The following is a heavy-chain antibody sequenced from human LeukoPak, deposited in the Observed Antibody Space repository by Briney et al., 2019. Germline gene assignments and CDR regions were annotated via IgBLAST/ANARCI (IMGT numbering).Heavy chain of an antibody. D-gene: IGHD5-12*01. Sequence: SETLSLTCAVYGGSFSGYYWSWIRQPPGKGLEWIGEINHSGSTNYNPSLKSRVTISVDTSKNQFSLKLSSVTAADTAVYYCASEWLRPLDAFDIWGQGTMVTVSS. CDR3: ASEWLRPLDAFDI. CDR2: INHSGST. CDR1: GGSFSGYY. J-gene: IGHJ3*02. V-gene: IGHV4-34*01.